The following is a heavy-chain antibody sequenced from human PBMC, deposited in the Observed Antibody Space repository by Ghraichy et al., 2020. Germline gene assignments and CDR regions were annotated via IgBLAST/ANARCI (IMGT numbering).Heavy chain of an antibody. J-gene: IGHJ4*02. CDR3: ARARNSSRYYPVGY. CDR2: IYKSGST. Sequence: SETLSLTCTVSGDSISSGDYFWGWVRQLPGTGLEWIGYIYKSGSTYYHPSLKSRLTISIDASKNQFSLKLNSVTATDTAVYYCARARNSSRYYPVGYWGQGTLVTVSS. V-gene: IGHV4-30-4*08. CDR1: GDSISSGDYF. D-gene: IGHD1-26*01.